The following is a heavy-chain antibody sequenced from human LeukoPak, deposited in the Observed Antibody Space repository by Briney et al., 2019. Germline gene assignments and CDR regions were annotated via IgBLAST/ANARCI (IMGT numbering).Heavy chain of an antibody. V-gene: IGHV4-34*01. Sequence: SETRSLTCAVYGGSFSGYYWSWIRQPPGKGMEWIGEINHSGSTNYNPSLKSRVTISVDTSKNQFSLKLSSVTAADTAVYYCARGREGATIGYWGQGTLVTVSS. CDR3: ARGREGATIGY. J-gene: IGHJ4*02. CDR2: INHSGST. D-gene: IGHD1-26*01. CDR1: GGSFSGYY.